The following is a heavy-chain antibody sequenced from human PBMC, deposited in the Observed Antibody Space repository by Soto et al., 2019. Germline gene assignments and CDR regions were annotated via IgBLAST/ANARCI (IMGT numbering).Heavy chain of an antibody. CDR2: IKSKTDGGTT. V-gene: IGHV3-15*07. Sequence: GGSLRLSCAASGFTFSNAWMNWVRQAPGKGLEWVGRIKSKTDGGTTDYAAPVKGRFTISRDDSKNTLSLQMNSLKTEDTAVYYCTTDPHDFWSGLVYYYYYGMDVWGQGTTVTVSS. J-gene: IGHJ6*02. D-gene: IGHD3-3*01. CDR1: GFTFSNAW. CDR3: TTDPHDFWSGLVYYYYYGMDV.